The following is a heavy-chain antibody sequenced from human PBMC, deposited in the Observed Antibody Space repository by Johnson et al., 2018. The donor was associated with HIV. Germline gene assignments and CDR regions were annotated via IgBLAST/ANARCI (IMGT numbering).Heavy chain of an antibody. CDR1: GFTFSSYD. CDR3: ARVSYSGTYWAFDI. V-gene: IGHV3-13*01. J-gene: IGHJ3*02. D-gene: IGHD1-26*01. Sequence: VQLVESGGGLVQPGGSLRLSCAASGFTFSSYDMHWVRQATGKGLEWVSAIGTAGDTYYPGSVKGRFTISRENAKNSLYLQMNSLRAGDTAVYYCARVSYSGTYWAFDIWGQGIMVTVSS. CDR2: IGTAGDT.